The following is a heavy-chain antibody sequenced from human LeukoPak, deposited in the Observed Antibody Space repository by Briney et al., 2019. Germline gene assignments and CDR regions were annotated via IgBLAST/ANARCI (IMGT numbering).Heavy chain of an antibody. CDR1: GFTFSSYW. V-gene: IGHV3-74*01. CDR3: AKGVKRWLQESYFDY. CDR2: INSDGSST. Sequence: GGSLRLSCAASGFTFSSYWMHWVRQAPGKGLVWVSRINSDGSSTSYADSVKGRFTISRDNAKNTLHLQMNSLRAEDTAVYYCAKGVKRWLQESYFDYWDQGTLVTVSS. J-gene: IGHJ4*02. D-gene: IGHD5-24*01.